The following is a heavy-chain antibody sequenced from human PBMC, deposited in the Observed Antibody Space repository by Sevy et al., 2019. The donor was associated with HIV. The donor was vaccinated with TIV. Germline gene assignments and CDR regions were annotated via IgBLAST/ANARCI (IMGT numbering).Heavy chain of an antibody. V-gene: IGHV5-51*01. CDR3: ARSSSTEGWFDP. CDR2: IYPGDSDT. CDR1: GYSFTTYW. D-gene: IGHD2-2*01. J-gene: IGHJ5*02. Sequence: GGSLRLSCKGSGYSFTTYWIGWVRQMPGKGLEWMGIIYPGDSDTRYSPSFQGQVTISADKSISTAYLQWSSLRASDTAIYYCARSSSTEGWFDPWGQGTLVTVSS.